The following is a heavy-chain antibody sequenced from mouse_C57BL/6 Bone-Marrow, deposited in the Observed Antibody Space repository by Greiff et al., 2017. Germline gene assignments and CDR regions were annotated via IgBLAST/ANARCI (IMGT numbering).Heavy chain of an antibody. CDR3: AIYDYDRRSYAMDY. CDR2: IDPSDSYT. Sequence: QVQLQQSGAELVMPGASVKLSCKASGYTFTSYWMHWVKQRPGQGLEWIGEIDPSDSYTNYNQKFKGKSTLTVDKSSSTDYMQLSCLTPEDSAVYYCAIYDYDRRSYAMDYWGQGTSVTVSS. CDR1: GYTFTSYW. J-gene: IGHJ4*01. D-gene: IGHD2-4*01. V-gene: IGHV1-69*01.